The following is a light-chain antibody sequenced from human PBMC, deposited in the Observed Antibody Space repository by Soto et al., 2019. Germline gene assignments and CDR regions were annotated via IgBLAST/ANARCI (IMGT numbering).Light chain of an antibody. CDR1: SSDVGSYNL. Sequence: QSALTQPASVSGSPGQSITISCTGTSSDVGSYNLVSWYQQPPGKAPKLMIYEVSKRPSGVSNRFSGSKSGNTASLTISGLQAEDEADYYCCSYAGPLKVFGGGTKLTVL. CDR3: CSYAGPLKV. J-gene: IGLJ3*02. CDR2: EVS. V-gene: IGLV2-23*02.